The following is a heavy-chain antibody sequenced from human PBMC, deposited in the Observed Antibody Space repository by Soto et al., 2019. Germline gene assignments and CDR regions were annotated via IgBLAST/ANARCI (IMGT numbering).Heavy chain of an antibody. CDR3: ARRVAEAGKIRGSFDP. CDR2: IYYSGTT. V-gene: IGHV4-31*03. J-gene: IGHJ5*02. Sequence: QVQLQESGPGLVKPSQTLSLTCTVSGGSISSGGYYWSWISQHPGKGLEWIGYIYYSGTTYYNPSPKSRVTISVDTSKNQFSLKLSSVTAADTAVYYCARRVAEAGKIRGSFDPWGQGTLVTVSS. CDR1: GGSISSGGYY. D-gene: IGHD6-13*01.